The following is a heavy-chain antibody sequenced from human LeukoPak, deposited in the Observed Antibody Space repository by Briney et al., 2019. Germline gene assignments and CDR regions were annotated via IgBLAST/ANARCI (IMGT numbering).Heavy chain of an antibody. CDR3: AKDIHPMTTELDY. CDR1: GFTFSSYA. D-gene: IGHD4-17*01. CDR2: ISGSGGST. J-gene: IGHJ4*02. V-gene: IGHV3-23*01. Sequence: PGGSLRLSCAASGFTFSSYAMSWVRQAPGKGLEWVSAISGSGGSTYCADSVKGRFTISRDNSKNTLYLQMNSLRAEDTAVYYCAKDIHPMTTELDYWGQGTLVTVSS.